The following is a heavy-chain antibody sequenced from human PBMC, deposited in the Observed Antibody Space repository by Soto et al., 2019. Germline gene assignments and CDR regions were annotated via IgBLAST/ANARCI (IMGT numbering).Heavy chain of an antibody. CDR2: IRGSGGST. V-gene: IGHV3-23*01. CDR1: GFTFSSYA. CDR3: AKDGAYCTNGVCYSGYYYYYGMDV. J-gene: IGHJ6*02. Sequence: GGSLRLSCAASGFTFSSYAMSWVRQAPGKGLEWVSAIRGSGGSTYYADSVKGRFTISRDNSKNTLYLQMNSLRAEDTAVYYCAKDGAYCTNGVCYSGYYYYYGMDVWGQGTTVTVSS. D-gene: IGHD2-8*01.